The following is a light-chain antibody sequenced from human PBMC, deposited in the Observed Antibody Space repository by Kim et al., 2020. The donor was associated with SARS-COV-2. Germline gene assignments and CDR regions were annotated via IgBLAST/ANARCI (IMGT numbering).Light chain of an antibody. V-gene: IGLV2-14*03. J-gene: IGLJ1*01. CDR3: SSYTTGTTLV. Sequence: GQSITISCTGTSSDVGDYNYVSWYQQHPGKAPKLMIFEVSKRPSGVSDRFSGSKSGNTASLTISGLQAEDEADYHCSSYTTGTTLVFGTGTKVTVL. CDR2: EVS. CDR1: SSDVGDYNY.